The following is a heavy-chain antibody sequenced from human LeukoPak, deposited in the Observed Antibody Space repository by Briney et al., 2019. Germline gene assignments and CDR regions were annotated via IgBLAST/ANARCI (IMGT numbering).Heavy chain of an antibody. CDR2: IYHSGST. V-gene: IGHV4-38-2*01. Sequence: PSETLSLTCAVSGYSISSGYYWGWIRQPPGKGLEWIGSIYHSGSTYYNPSLKSRVTISVGTSKNQFSLKLSSVTAADTAVYYCARLYSYYDFWSGYFNWFDPWGQGTLVTVSS. CDR3: ARLYSYYDFWSGYFNWFDP. D-gene: IGHD3-3*01. J-gene: IGHJ5*02. CDR1: GYSISSGYY.